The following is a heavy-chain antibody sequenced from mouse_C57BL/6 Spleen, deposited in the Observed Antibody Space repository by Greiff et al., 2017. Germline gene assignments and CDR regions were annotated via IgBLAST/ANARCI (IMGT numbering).Heavy chain of an antibody. CDR3: ASLIYYDYDGDWWYFDV. Sequence: ESGPGLVKPSQSLSLTCSVTGYSITSGYYWNWIRQFPGNKLEWMGYISYDGSNNYNPSLKNRISITRDTSKNQFFLKLNSVTTEDTATYYCASLIYYDYDGDWWYFDVWGTGTTVTVSS. D-gene: IGHD2-4*01. V-gene: IGHV3-6*01. CDR1: GYSITSGYY. J-gene: IGHJ1*03. CDR2: ISYDGSN.